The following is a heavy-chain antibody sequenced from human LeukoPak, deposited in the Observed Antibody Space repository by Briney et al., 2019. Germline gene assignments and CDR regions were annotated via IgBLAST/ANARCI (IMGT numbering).Heavy chain of an antibody. V-gene: IGHV4-34*01. CDR1: GGSFSGYQ. CDR3: ARGGDYYGSGIPFDY. Sequence: SETLSLTCAVYGGSFSGYQWSWIRQPPGKGLEWIGEINHSGSTNYSPSLKSRLTISQDMSQNQFSLKLSSVTAADTAVYYCARGGDYYGSGIPFDYWGQGTLVTVSS. J-gene: IGHJ4*02. D-gene: IGHD3-10*01. CDR2: INHSGST.